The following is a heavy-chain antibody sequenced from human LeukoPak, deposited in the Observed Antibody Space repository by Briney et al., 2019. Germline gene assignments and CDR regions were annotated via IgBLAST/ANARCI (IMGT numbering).Heavy chain of an antibody. J-gene: IGHJ4*02. CDR3: AKERYSGYYRYFDY. D-gene: IGHD5-12*01. V-gene: IGHV3-30-3*01. Sequence: GGSLRLSCAASGFTFSSYAMHWVRQAPGKGLEWVAVISYDGSNKYYADSVKGRFTISRDNSKNTLYLQMNSLRAEDTAVYYCAKERYSGYYRYFDYWGQGTLVTVSS. CDR1: GFTFSSYA. CDR2: ISYDGSNK.